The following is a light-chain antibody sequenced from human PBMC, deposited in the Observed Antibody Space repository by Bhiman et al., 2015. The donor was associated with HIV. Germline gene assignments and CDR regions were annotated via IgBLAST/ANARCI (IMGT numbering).Light chain of an antibody. CDR1: SSDVGTYNY. V-gene: IGLV2-14*03. CDR3: SSLTSSLTYV. J-gene: IGLJ1*01. Sequence: QSALTQPASVSGSPGQSLTISCSGTSSDVGTYNYVSWYQQHPGKAPKLMIYDVSNRPSGVSNRFSGSKSGNTASLTISGLQAEDEADYYCSSLTSSLTYVFGTGTNVTVL. CDR2: DVS.